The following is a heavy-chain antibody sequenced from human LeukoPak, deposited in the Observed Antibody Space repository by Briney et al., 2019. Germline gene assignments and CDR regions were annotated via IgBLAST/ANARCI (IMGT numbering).Heavy chain of an antibody. Sequence: PGGSLRLSCAASGFTFSRYAMSWVRQAPGKGLEWVSTISTGGGSTYYPDAVKGRFTISRDNSNNALYLQMNSLRAEDTAVYYCAKYSSSFRSYYFDYWGQGTLVTVSS. CDR3: AKYSSSFRSYYFDY. CDR2: ISTGGGST. V-gene: IGHV3-23*01. CDR1: GFTFSRYA. J-gene: IGHJ4*02. D-gene: IGHD6-6*01.